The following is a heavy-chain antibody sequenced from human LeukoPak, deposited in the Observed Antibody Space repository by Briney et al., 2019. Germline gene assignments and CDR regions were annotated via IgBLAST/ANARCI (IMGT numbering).Heavy chain of an antibody. CDR1: GFTFSNYG. Sequence: GGSLRLSCAASGFTFSNYGMSWVRQAPGKGLEWVSAIGSAGINTYYADSVKGRFTVSRDNSKDILYLQMKSLRVEDTAVYFCATSRAYIDNWGQGTLVTVSS. CDR2: IGSAGINT. J-gene: IGHJ4*02. V-gene: IGHV3-23*01. CDR3: ATSRAYIDN.